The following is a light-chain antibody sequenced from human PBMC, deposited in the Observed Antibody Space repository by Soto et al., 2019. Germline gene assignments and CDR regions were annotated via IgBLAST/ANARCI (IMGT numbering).Light chain of an antibody. J-gene: IGLJ2*01. CDR2: DVS. CDR3: SSYTSSSTLGHAV. CDR1: SSDVGGYNY. Sequence: QSALTQPASVSGSPGQSITISCTGTSSDVGGYNYVSWYQQHPGKAPKLMIYDVSNRPSGVSNRFSGSKSGNTASLTISGIQSEDEADDYCSSYTSSSTLGHAVFGGGT. V-gene: IGLV2-14*01.